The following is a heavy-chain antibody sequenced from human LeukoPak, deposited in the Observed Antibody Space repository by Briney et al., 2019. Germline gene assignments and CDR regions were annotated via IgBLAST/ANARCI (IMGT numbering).Heavy chain of an antibody. CDR1: GYTFTRYY. CDR3: AREMETGTVVTPGY. J-gene: IGHJ4*02. D-gene: IGHD4-23*01. V-gene: IGHV1-2*02. CDR2: INPNSGGT. Sequence: GASVKVSCKASGYTFTRYYMHWVRQAPGQGLEWMGWINPNSGGTNYAQKFQGRVTMTRDTSISTTNMELRSLRSDDTAVYYCAREMETGTVVTPGYWGQGTLVTVSS.